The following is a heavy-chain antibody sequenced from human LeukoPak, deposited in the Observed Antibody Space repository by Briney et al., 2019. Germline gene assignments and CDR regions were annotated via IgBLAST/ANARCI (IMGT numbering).Heavy chain of an antibody. V-gene: IGHV4-30-4*07. CDR2: IYYSGST. D-gene: IGHD2-21*01. J-gene: IGHJ4*02. CDR3: ARELGVATFDY. CDR1: GGSISSGGYS. Sequence: SETLSLTCAVSGGSISSGGYSWSWIRQPPGKGLEWIGYIYYSGSTYYNPSLKSRVTISIDTSKNQFSLKLSSVTAADTAVYYCARELGVATFDYWGQGTLVTVSS.